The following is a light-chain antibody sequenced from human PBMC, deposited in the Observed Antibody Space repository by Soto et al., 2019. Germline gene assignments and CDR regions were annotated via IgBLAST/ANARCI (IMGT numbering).Light chain of an antibody. J-gene: IGKJ4*01. CDR1: QNIVNY. V-gene: IGKV1-39*01. CDR2: GAS. CDR3: QQSHSTPLT. Sequence: IQMTQSPSSLSASVGDRVTITCRASQNIVNYLNWYQQKPGKAPKVLIYGASSLQSGVPSRFSGRGSGTEFTLTVSSLQPEDFATYYCQQSHSTPLTFGGGTKVGIK.